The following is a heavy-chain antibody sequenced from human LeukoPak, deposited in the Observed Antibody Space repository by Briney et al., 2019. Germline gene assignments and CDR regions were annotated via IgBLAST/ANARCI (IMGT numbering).Heavy chain of an antibody. Sequence: SETLSLTCTVSGGSISSYYWSWIRQPPGEGRGWIGYVYYSGSNNYNPSLKSRVTISVDTSKNQFSLKLSPVTAADTAVYYCAKERKGYSGTLQALPQFDSWGPGNPGTVSP. CDR1: GGSISSYY. CDR2: VYYSGSN. D-gene: IGHD1-26*01. J-gene: IGHJ4*02. CDR3: AKERKGYSGTLQALPQFDS. V-gene: IGHV4-59*01.